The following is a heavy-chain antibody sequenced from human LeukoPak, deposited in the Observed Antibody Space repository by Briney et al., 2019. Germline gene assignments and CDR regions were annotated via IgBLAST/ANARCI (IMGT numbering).Heavy chain of an antibody. D-gene: IGHD5-24*01. CDR1: GGSISGYY. V-gene: IGHV4-59*01. J-gene: IGHJ4*02. CDR3: AGGGGYNTFDY. CDR2: IFYTGST. Sequence: SETLSLTCTVSGGSISGYYWSWIRQPPGKGLEWIGFIFYTGSTNYNPSLKSRVTISVDTSKNQFSLRLSSVTAADTAVYSWAGGGGYNTFDYWGQGTLVTVSS.